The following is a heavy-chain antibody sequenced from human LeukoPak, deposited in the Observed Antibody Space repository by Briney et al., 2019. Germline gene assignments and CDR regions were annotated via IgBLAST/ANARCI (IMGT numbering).Heavy chain of an antibody. CDR1: GFTLSTYA. V-gene: IGHV3-23*01. D-gene: IGHD3-22*01. J-gene: IGHJ4*02. CDR3: XNPAGYFDSSGYDVDY. CDR2: IVGSSGNT. Sequence: GGSLRLSCAVSGFTLSTYAMTWVRQAPGKGLEWVSSIVGSSGNTYYADSVKGRFTISGDNSKNTLYLQMSSLRAEDTAVYYCXNPAGYFDSSGYDVDYWGQGTLVTVSS.